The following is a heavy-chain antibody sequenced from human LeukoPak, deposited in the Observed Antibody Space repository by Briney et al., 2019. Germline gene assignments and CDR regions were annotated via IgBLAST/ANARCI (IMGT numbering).Heavy chain of an antibody. V-gene: IGHV4-59*02. CDR3: ARVGAGDRYYYYYMDV. Sequence: SETLSLTCTVSGGSVNSYYWSWLRQPPGKGLEWIGYIYYTGSTNYNPSLKSRATISVDTSKKQFSLKLSSVTAADTAVYYCARVGAGDRYYYYYMDVWGKGTTVTVSS. CDR2: IYYTGST. D-gene: IGHD7-27*01. J-gene: IGHJ6*03. CDR1: GGSVNSYY.